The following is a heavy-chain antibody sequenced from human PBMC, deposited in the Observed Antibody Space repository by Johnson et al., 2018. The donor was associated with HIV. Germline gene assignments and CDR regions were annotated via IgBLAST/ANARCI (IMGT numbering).Heavy chain of an antibody. V-gene: IGHV3-20*04. D-gene: IGHD6-13*01. J-gene: IGHJ3*02. Sequence: VQLVESGGGVVRPGGSLRLSCAASGFTFDDYGMSWVRQVPGKGLEWVSGISWNSGSIGYADSVKGRFTISRDNAKNSLYLQMNSLRAEDTALYYCARDGYRYDTGVVGAFDIWGQWTMVTVSS. CDR2: ISWNSGSI. CDR1: GFTFDDYG. CDR3: ARDGYRYDTGVVGAFDI.